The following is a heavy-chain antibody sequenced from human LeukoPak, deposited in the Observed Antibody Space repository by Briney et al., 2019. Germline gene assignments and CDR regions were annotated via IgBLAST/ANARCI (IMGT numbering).Heavy chain of an antibody. CDR1: GFTFSNYG. V-gene: IGHV3-30*18. CDR3: AKDLGFPAVTSRFDY. J-gene: IGHJ4*02. Sequence: GGSLRLSCAASGFTFSNYGMHWVRQAPGKGLEWVAVISYDGNNKYYADSVKGRFTISRDNSKNTLYLQMNSLRAEDTAVYYCAKDLGFPAVTSRFDYWGQGTLVTVSS. D-gene: IGHD4-17*01. CDR2: ISYDGNNK.